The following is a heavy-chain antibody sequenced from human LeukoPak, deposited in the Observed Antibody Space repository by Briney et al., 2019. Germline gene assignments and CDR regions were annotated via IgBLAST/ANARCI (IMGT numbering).Heavy chain of an antibody. CDR1: GFTFGSYW. J-gene: IGHJ4*02. Sequence: PGGSLRLSCAASGFTFGSYWMSWVRQAPGKGLEWVANIKQDGSEKYYVDSVKGRFTISRDNAKNSLYLQMNSLRAEDTAVYYCARGRSVAAGTTTISPFDYWGQGTLVTVSS. V-gene: IGHV3-7*01. D-gene: IGHD6-13*01. CDR2: IKQDGSEK. CDR3: ARGRSVAAGTTTISPFDY.